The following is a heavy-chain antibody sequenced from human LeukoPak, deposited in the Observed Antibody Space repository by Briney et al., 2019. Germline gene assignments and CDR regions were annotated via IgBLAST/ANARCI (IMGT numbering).Heavy chain of an antibody. J-gene: IGHJ4*02. CDR1: GFTFSTYS. CDR3: TRAPPGRDGYSEY. CDR2: ISSSSTYI. Sequence: PGGSLRLTCAASGFTFSTYSMNWVRQAPGKGLEWVSSISSSSTYIYYADSVKGRFTISRDNAKSSLFLQMNSLRAEDTAVYYCTRAPPGRDGYSEYWGQGTVVTVST. D-gene: IGHD5-24*01. V-gene: IGHV3-21*01.